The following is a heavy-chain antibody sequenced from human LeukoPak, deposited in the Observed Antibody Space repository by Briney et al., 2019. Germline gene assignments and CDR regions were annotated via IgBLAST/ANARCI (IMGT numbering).Heavy chain of an antibody. CDR3: ARLGSYYYDSSGYYVFDY. D-gene: IGHD3-22*01. CDR1: GGSISSGSYD. CDR2: IYTSGST. J-gene: IGHJ4*02. V-gene: IGHV4-61*09. Sequence: SETLSLTCTVSGGSISSGSYDWYWIRQPAGKGLEWIGHIYTSGSTDYNPSLKSRVTISVATSKNQFSLKLTSVTAADTAVYYCARLGSYYYDSSGYYVFDYWGQGTLVTVSS.